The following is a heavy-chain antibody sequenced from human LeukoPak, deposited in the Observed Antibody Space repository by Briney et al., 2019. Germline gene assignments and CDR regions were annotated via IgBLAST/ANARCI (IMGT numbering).Heavy chain of an antibody. CDR3: ARGSYDSSGYYGY. Sequence: PGGSLRLSCAASGFTFRSYGMHWVRQAPGKGLEWVAFIRYDGSNKYYADSVKGRFTISRDNAKNSLYLQMNSLRAEDTAVYYCARGSYDSSGYYGYWGQGTLVTVSS. CDR2: IRYDGSNK. CDR1: GFTFRSYG. V-gene: IGHV3-30*02. D-gene: IGHD3-22*01. J-gene: IGHJ4*02.